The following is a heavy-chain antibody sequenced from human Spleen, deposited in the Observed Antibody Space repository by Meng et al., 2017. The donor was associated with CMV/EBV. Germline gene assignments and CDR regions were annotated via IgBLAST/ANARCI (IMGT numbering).Heavy chain of an antibody. CDR1: GFTVTGNH. CDR2: VYNDGRI. Sequence: ETLSLTCAASGFTVTGNHMSWVRQAPGKGLEWVSVVYNDGRIYHADSVKGRFTSSRDNSKNTLYLQMNSLRAEDTAVYYCVRDLPVRSPHGDFDLWGRGTLVTVPQ. CDR3: VRDLPVRSPHGDFDL. J-gene: IGHJ2*01. D-gene: IGHD3-10*01. V-gene: IGHV3-53*01.